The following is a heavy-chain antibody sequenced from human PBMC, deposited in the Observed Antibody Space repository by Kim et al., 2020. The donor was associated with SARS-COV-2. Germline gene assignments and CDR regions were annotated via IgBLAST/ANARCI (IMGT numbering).Heavy chain of an antibody. V-gene: IGHV1-18*01. J-gene: IGHJ5*02. D-gene: IGHD1-1*01. CDR3: AKDTTPTEGRSYWFDP. CDR2: ISAYNGNT. Sequence: ASVKVSCKASGYTFTSYGISWVRQAPGQGLEWMGWISAYNGNTNYAQKVQGRVTMTTDTSTSTAYMELRSLRSDDTAVYYCAKDTTPTEGRSYWFDPWGQGTLVTVSS. CDR1: GYTFTSYG.